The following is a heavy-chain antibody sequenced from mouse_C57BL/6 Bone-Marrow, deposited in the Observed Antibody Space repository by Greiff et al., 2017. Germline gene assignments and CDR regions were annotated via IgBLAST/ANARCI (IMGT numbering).Heavy chain of an antibody. V-gene: IGHV14-4*01. CDR2: IDPANGDT. CDR1: GFNINDDY. D-gene: IGHD2-5*01. Sequence: VQLKESGAELVRPGASVKLSCTASGFNINDDYMHWVKQRPEQGLEWIGRIDPANGDTEYASTFQGKATITADHSSNTAYLQLSSLTSEDTAVYYCTTYYSTYYYLDYWGQGTTLTVSS. J-gene: IGHJ2*01. CDR3: TTYYSTYYYLDY.